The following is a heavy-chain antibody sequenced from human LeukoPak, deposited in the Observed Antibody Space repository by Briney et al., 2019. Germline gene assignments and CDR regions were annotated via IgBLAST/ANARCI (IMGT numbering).Heavy chain of an antibody. CDR1: GYTFTGYY. J-gene: IGHJ4*02. D-gene: IGHD3-22*01. CDR3: ARTEDSSGYYSQVDY. CDR2: INPNSGGT. Sequence: ASVKVSCKASGYTFTGYYMHWVRQAPGQGLEWMGWINPNSGGTNYAQKFQGRVTMTRDTSISAAYMELSRLRSDDTAVYYCARTEDSSGYYSQVDYWGQGTLVTVSS. V-gene: IGHV1-2*02.